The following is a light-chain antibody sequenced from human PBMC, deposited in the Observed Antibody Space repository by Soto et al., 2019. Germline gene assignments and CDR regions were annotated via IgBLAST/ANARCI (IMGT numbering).Light chain of an antibody. CDR2: EDN. Sequence: NFMLTQPHSVSTSPVKTVTISCTRSSGSIASNYVQWYHQRPGSSPTTVIYEDNQRPSGVPVRFSGSIDSSSNSASLTIPGLEPEDEGDCYCQFYGSRNQEVLGGGTELTLL. J-gene: IGLJ3*02. CDR1: SGSIASNY. CDR3: QFYGSRNQEV. V-gene: IGLV6-57*01.